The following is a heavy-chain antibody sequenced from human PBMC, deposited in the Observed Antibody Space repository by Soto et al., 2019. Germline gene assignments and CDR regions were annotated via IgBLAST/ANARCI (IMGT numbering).Heavy chain of an antibody. D-gene: IGHD5-18*01. CDR3: ARDLSPYVDTAMVTGEDFDY. CDR1: GFTFSSYS. Sequence: PGGSLRLSCAASGFTFSSYSMNWVRQAPGKGLEWVSSISSSSSYIYYADSVKGRFTISRDNAKNSLYLQMNSLRAEDTAVYYCARDLSPYVDTAMVTGEDFDYWGQGTLVTVSS. J-gene: IGHJ4*02. CDR2: ISSSSSYI. V-gene: IGHV3-21*01.